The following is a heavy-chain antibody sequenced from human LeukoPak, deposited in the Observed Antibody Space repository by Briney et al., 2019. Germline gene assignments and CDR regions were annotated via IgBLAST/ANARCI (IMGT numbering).Heavy chain of an antibody. D-gene: IGHD3-10*01. CDR1: GYTFTSYG. CDR2: ISSYNGNT. CDR3: ARHTLYGSGSYYVYYFDY. J-gene: IGHJ4*02. Sequence: ASVKVSCMASGYTFTSYGISWVRQAPGQGLEWMGWISSYNGNTNYAQKLQGRVTMTTDTSTSAAYMELRSLRSDDTAVYYCARHTLYGSGSYYVYYFDYWGQGTLVTVSS. V-gene: IGHV1-18*01.